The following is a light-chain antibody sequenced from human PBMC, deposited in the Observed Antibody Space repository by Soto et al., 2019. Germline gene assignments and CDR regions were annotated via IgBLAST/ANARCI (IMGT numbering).Light chain of an antibody. Sequence: DIQMTQSPSSLSASVGDRVTITCRASQSINSHLNWYQQKPGKAPKLLISDASNLQSGVPSRFSGSGSGTLFTLTISTLRPEDFAIYICQQSYDTPQLTFGGGTRVEIK. CDR3: QQSYDTPQLT. CDR2: DAS. J-gene: IGKJ4*01. CDR1: QSINSH. V-gene: IGKV1-39*01.